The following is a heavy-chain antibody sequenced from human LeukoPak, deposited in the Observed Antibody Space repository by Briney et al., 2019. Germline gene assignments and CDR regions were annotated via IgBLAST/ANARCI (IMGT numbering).Heavy chain of an antibody. CDR1: GFSLSTSGVG. J-gene: IGHJ4*02. Sequence: ESGPTLVKPTQTLTLTCTFSGFSLSTSGVGVGWIRQPPGKALEWLALIYWNDDKRYSPSLKSRLTITKDTSKNQVVLTMTNMGPVENAPNLRTPRPSPGERYWYYLFDYWGQGTLVTVSS. D-gene: IGHD3-10*01. V-gene: IGHV2-5*01. CDR2: IYWNDDK. CDR3: TPRPSPGERYWYYLFDY.